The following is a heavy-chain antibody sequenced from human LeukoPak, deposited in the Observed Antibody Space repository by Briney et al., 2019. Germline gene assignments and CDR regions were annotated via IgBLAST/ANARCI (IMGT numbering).Heavy chain of an antibody. D-gene: IGHD1-14*01. CDR3: AKGYTTNRDRHFDY. V-gene: IGHV3-7*01. Sequence: SGGSLRLSCAASGFTFSNYWMNWVRQAPGKGLEWVANIKQDGSEKYYVDSVKGRFTISRDNAKNSLFLQMYSLRDDDTAIYYCAKGYTTNRDRHFDYWGQGSLVTVSS. J-gene: IGHJ4*02. CDR1: GFTFSNYW. CDR2: IKQDGSEK.